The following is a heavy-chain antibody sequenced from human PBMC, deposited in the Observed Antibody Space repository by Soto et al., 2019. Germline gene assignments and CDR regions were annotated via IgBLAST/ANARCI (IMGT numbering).Heavy chain of an antibody. CDR1: GGSISSYY. D-gene: IGHD6-6*01. J-gene: IGHJ6*02. CDR2: VYYSVST. Sequence: SETLSLTCTVSGGSISSYYWSWIRQPPGKGLEWIGYVYYSVSTNYNPSLKSRVTISVDTSKNQFSLKLSSVTAADTAVYYCARGRAGRDKYGMDVWGQGTTVTVSS. CDR3: ARGRAGRDKYGMDV. V-gene: IGHV4-59*01.